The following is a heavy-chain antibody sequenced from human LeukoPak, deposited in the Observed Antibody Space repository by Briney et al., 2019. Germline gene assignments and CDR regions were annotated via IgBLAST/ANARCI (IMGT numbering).Heavy chain of an antibody. Sequence: ASVKVSCKASGYTFTNYDINWGRQATGQGLEWMGWMNPNSGDSHSVDKFQGRVTMTRDTSIRTAYMELSGLRSDETAVYYCARPYCISTGCSAFDYWGPGTPVTVSS. V-gene: IGHV1-8*01. CDR1: GYTFTNYD. CDR3: ARPYCISTGCSAFDY. J-gene: IGHJ4*02. CDR2: MNPNSGDS. D-gene: IGHD2-2*01.